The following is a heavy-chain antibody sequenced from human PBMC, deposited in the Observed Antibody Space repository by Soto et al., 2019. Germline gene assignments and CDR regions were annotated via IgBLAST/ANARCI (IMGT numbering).Heavy chain of an antibody. CDR3: ARKPYSSSWSDY. V-gene: IGHV3-11*01. CDR2: ISRSGSTI. D-gene: IGHD6-13*01. Sequence: QVQLVESGGGLVKPEGSLRLSCAASGFTFSDYYMSWIRQAPGKGLEWVSYISRSGSTIYYADSVKGRFTISRDNAKNSLYLKMNRLRAEDTAVYFCARKPYSSSWSDYWGQGTLVTVTS. CDR1: GFTFSDYY. J-gene: IGHJ4*02.